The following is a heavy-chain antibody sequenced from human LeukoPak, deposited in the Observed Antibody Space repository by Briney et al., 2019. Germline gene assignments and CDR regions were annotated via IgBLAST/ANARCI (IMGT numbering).Heavy chain of an antibody. Sequence: GGSLRLSCAASGFSFSSYWMTWVRQVPGKGLEWVANIKEDGSERKYVDSVKGRFTISRDNAKNSLFLQMSSLRAVDTAVYYCARNPGRGFDCWGQGTLVTVSS. CDR2: IKEDGSER. CDR1: GFSFSSYW. V-gene: IGHV3-7*01. J-gene: IGHJ4*02. CDR3: ARNPGRGFDC.